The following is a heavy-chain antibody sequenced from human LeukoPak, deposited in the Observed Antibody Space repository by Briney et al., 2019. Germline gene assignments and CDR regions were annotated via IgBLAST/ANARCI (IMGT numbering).Heavy chain of an antibody. Sequence: PGGSLRLSCAASGFTFTTYAMSWVRQAPGKGLEWVSAISGSGGTTYYADSVKGRFSISRDNSKNTLYLRMNSLRAEDTAVYYCAGLQYYFDYWGQGTLVTVSS. CDR1: GFTFTTYA. J-gene: IGHJ4*02. CDR3: AGLQYYFDY. D-gene: IGHD4-11*01. CDR2: ISGSGGTT. V-gene: IGHV3-23*01.